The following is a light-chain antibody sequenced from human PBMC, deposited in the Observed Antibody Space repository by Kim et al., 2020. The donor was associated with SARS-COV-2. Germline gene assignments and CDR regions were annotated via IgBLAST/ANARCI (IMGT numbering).Light chain of an antibody. CDR1: QRVRNY. CDR3: QHRDNWPPGAT. V-gene: IGKV3-11*01. CDR2: DAS. Sequence: PGETAPLSFRASQRVRNYLAWYQQKPGQAPRLLIYDASNRATGIPAKFSGSGSGTDFTLTISSLEPEDFALYYCQHRDNWPPGATFGGGTKVDIK. J-gene: IGKJ4*01.